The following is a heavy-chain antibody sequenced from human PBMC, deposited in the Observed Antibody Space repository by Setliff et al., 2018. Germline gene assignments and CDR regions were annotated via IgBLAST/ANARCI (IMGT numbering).Heavy chain of an antibody. CDR2: ISRGGNTI. V-gene: IGHV3-11*04. CDR1: GFTFSDYY. D-gene: IGHD1-26*01. Sequence: GGSLRLSCAASGFTFSDYYMTWIRQAPGKGLEWVSYISRGGNTIYYADSVKGRFTISRDNARDSLFLQMSSLRAEDTAVYYCAREVVGAPSTFDIWGQGTMGTVSS. CDR3: AREVVGAPSTFDI. J-gene: IGHJ3*02.